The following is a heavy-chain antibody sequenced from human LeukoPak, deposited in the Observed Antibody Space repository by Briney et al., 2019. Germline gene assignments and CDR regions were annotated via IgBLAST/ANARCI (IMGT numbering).Heavy chain of an antibody. CDR3: ARSPARTVDY. CDR1: GGSFSGYY. Sequence: SETLSLTCAVYGGSFSGYYWSWIRQPPGKGLEWIGEINHSGSTNYNPSLKSRVTISVDTSKNQFSLKLSSVTAADTAVYYCARSPARTVDYWGQGTLVTVSS. D-gene: IGHD6-25*01. CDR2: INHSGST. V-gene: IGHV4-34*01. J-gene: IGHJ4*02.